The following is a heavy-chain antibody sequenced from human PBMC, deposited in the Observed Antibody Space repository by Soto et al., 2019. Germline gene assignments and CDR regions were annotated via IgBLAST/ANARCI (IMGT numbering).Heavy chain of an antibody. V-gene: IGHV4-30-4*01. D-gene: IGHD5-18*01. CDR2: IDYSGNT. Sequence: QVQLQESGPGLVRPSQTLSLTCRVSGGSISSSNYYWTWIRQPPGKGLEWIGYIDYSGNTYYNPSLQSRVTISVATSENQFSLTLTSMTAADTAVYYCARELTGYRYGPGEVYWGQGTLITVSS. CDR3: ARELTGYRYGPGEVY. CDR1: GGSISSSNYY. J-gene: IGHJ4*02.